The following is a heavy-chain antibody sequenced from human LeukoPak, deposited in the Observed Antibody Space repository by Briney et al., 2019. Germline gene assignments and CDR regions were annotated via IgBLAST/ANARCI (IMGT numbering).Heavy chain of an antibody. Sequence: PGGSLRLSCAASGFTFSSYSMNWVRQAPGKGLEWVSSISGSSSYIYYADSVKGRFTISRDNAKNSLYLQMNSLRAEDTAVYYCARVSIGDYVWGSYRYSDYWGQGTLVTVSS. V-gene: IGHV3-21*01. CDR3: ARVSIGDYVWGSYRYSDY. J-gene: IGHJ4*02. D-gene: IGHD3-16*02. CDR1: GFTFSSYS. CDR2: ISGSSSYI.